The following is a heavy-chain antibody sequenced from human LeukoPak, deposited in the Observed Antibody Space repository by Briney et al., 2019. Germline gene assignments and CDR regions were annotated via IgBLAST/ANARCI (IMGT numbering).Heavy chain of an antibody. CDR3: ARLGDSSGYYYNHWFDP. CDR2: IYYSGST. V-gene: IGHV4-31*03. D-gene: IGHD3-22*01. Sequence: SQTLSLTCTVSGGSISSGGYYWSWIRQHPGKGLEWIGYIYYSGSTYYNPSLKSRVTISVDTSKNQFSLKLSSVTAADTAVYYCARLGDSSGYYYNHWFDPWGQEPWSPSPQ. J-gene: IGHJ5*02. CDR1: GGSISSGGYY.